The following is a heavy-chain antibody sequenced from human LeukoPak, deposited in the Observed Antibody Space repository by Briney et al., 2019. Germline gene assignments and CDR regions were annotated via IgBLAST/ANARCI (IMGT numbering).Heavy chain of an antibody. Sequence: EASVKVSCKASGYTFTSYAMHWVRQAPGQRLEWMGWINAGNVNTKYSQKFQGRVTITRDTSASTAYMELSSLRSEDTAVYYCARDRIIMVRGIEYWGQGTLVTVSS. D-gene: IGHD3-10*01. CDR2: INAGNVNT. CDR1: GYTFTSYA. J-gene: IGHJ4*02. CDR3: ARDRIIMVRGIEY. V-gene: IGHV1-3*01.